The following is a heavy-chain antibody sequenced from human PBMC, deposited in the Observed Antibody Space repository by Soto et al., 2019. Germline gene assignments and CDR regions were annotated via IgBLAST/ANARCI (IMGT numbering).Heavy chain of an antibody. CDR2: INGDGSST. CDR1: GFTFSSHW. CDR3: AGSPGLSRISGTTLGA. V-gene: IGHV3-74*01. J-gene: IGHJ5*01. D-gene: IGHD1-7*01. Sequence: GGSLRLSCAASGFTFSSHWMHWVRQAPGKGLVWVSRINGDGSSTSYADSVKGRFTISRDNAKNMLYLQVNILRADDTAVYYCAGSPGLSRISGTTLGAWGQGTLVTVSS.